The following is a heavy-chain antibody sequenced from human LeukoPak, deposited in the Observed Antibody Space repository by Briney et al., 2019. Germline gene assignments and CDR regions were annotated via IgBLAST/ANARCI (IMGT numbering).Heavy chain of an antibody. V-gene: IGHV1-2*06. CDR3: ARDTHYSGSDEDQPLDY. Sequence: ASVKVSCKASGYTFTGYSMHWVRQAPGQGLEWMGRINPNSGGTNYAEKFKGRFTMTRDTSISTAYMELSRLRSDDTAVYYCARDTHYSGSDEDQPLDYWGQGTRVPVSS. CDR2: INPNSGGT. J-gene: IGHJ4*02. CDR1: GYTFTGYS. D-gene: IGHD5-12*01.